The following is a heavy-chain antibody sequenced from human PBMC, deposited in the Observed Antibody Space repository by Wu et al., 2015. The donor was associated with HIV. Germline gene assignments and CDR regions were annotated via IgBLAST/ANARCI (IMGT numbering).Heavy chain of an antibody. CDR3: ARLQSLHGLYSNADY. J-gene: IGHJ4*02. D-gene: IGHD2-15*01. CDR1: GYTSSGYY. Sequence: QVQMVQSGAEVKKPGASVRVSCKASGYTSSGYYIHWVRQAPGQGLEWMACINPTGATKYAQMFQDRVTVTRDTSSTTLDVSSLTSDDTAVYYCARLQSLHGLYSNADYWGQGTLVTISS. CDR2: INPTGAT. V-gene: IGHV1-2*02.